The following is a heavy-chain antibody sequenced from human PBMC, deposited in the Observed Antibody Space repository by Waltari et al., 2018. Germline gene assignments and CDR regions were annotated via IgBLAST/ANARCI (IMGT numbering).Heavy chain of an antibody. CDR1: GFTFTNSA. Sequence: QKELVQSGPEVKKPGTSVKVSCKASGFTFTNSAIQWVRQARGQRLEWIRWIVSGSGNTDYAQKFQERVTITRDMSTSTAYMELSSLRSEDTAVYYCAADGGVYSGYEFDYWGQGTLVTVSS. CDR2: IVSGSGNT. CDR3: AADGGVYSGYEFDY. J-gene: IGHJ4*02. D-gene: IGHD5-12*01. V-gene: IGHV1-58*02.